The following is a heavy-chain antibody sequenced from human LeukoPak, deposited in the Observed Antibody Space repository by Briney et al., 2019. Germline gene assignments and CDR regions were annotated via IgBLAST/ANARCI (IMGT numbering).Heavy chain of an antibody. CDR3: ARIVGIQLWLRWFDP. CDR1: GYTFTSYG. D-gene: IGHD5-18*01. J-gene: IGHJ5*02. CDR2: ISAYNGNT. Sequence: ASVKVSCKASGYTFTSYGISWVRQAPGQGLEWMGWISAYNGNTNYAQKFQGRVTMTRNTSISTAYMELSSLRSEDTAVYYCARIVGIQLWLRWFDPWGQGTLVTVSS. V-gene: IGHV1-18*01.